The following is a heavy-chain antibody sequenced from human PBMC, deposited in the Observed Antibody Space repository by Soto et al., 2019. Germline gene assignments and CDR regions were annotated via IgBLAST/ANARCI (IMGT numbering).Heavy chain of an antibody. CDR1: GGSISSGDYY. J-gene: IGHJ3*02. V-gene: IGHV4-30-4*01. Sequence: QVQLQESGPGLVKPSQTLSLTCTVSGGSISSGDYYWSWIRQPPGKGLEWIGYIYYSGNTYHNSSLKSRITISVDTSKNQFSLKLSSLTAADTAVYYCARGGGGEVHDAFDIWGQGTMVTVSS. D-gene: IGHD3-10*01. CDR3: ARGGGGEVHDAFDI. CDR2: IYYSGNT.